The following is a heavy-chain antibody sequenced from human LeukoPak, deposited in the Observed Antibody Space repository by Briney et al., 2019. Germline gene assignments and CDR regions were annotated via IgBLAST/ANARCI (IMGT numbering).Heavy chain of an antibody. CDR3: AKDASLVADYYFDY. D-gene: IGHD6-19*01. Sequence: PGRSLGLSCAASGFTFDDYAMHWVRQAPGKGLEWVSGISWNSGSVGYADSVKGRFTISRDNAKNSLYLQMNSLRAEDTALYYCAKDASLVADYYFDYWGQGTLVTVSS. V-gene: IGHV3-9*01. CDR1: GFTFDDYA. J-gene: IGHJ4*02. CDR2: ISWNSGSV.